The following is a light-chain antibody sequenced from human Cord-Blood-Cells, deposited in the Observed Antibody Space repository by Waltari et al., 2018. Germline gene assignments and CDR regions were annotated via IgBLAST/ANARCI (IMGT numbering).Light chain of an antibody. V-gene: IGLV2-14*01. CDR2: DVS. CDR3: SSYTSSSTVV. J-gene: IGLJ2*01. Sequence: QSALTQPASVSAQPGQSITISCTGTSSDAGGYNYVSWYQQHPGNAPKLMIYDVSIRPSGVSNRFAGSKYGNAASLTISGLQAEDEADYYCSSYTSSSTVVFGGGTKLTVL. CDR1: SSDAGGYNY.